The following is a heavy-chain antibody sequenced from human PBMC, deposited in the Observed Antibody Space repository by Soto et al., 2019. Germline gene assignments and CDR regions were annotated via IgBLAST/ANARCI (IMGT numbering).Heavy chain of an antibody. D-gene: IGHD6-13*01. CDR3: ARGRVGSIAAGFYYYYGMDV. Sequence: GASVKVSCKASGGTFSSYAISWVRQAPGQGLEWMGGIIPIFGTANYAQKFQGRVTITADESTSTAYMELSSLRSEDTAVYYCARGRVGSIAAGFYYYYGMDVWGRGTTVTVSS. CDR1: GGTFSSYA. V-gene: IGHV1-69*13. J-gene: IGHJ6*02. CDR2: IIPIFGTA.